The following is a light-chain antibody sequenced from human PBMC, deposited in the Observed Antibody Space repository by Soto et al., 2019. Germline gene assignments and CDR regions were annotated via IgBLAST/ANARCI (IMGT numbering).Light chain of an antibody. CDR1: QGIRND. J-gene: IGKJ1*01. V-gene: IGKV1-17*02. CDR2: AAS. Sequence: DIEMTQSPSSLSASVGDRVTIACRASQGIRNDLNWYQQKPGKAPKRLIYAASSLQSGVPSRFSGSGSETEFTLTISDLQPEDFATYYCLQHYSVSPWTFGQGTKVEVK. CDR3: LQHYSVSPWT.